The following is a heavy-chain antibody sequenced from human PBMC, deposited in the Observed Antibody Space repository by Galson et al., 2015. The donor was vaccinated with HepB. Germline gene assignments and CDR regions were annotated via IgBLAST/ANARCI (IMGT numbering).Heavy chain of an antibody. D-gene: IGHD3-3*01. CDR1: GFTFGDYA. CDR2: IRSKAYGGTT. Sequence: SLRLSCAASGFTFGDYAMSWFRQAPGKGLEWVGFIRSKAYGGTTEYAASVKGRFTISRDDSKSIAYLQMNSLKTEDTAVYYCTRDYDPDYDFWSGSTFDYWGQGTLVTVSS. CDR3: TRDYDPDYDFWSGSTFDY. J-gene: IGHJ4*02. V-gene: IGHV3-49*03.